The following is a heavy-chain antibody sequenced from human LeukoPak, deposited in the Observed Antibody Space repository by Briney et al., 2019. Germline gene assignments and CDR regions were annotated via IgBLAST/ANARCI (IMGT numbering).Heavy chain of an antibody. CDR3: GRRYYGVGFEI. D-gene: IGHD3-10*01. CDR2: INHSGST. V-gene: IGHV4-34*01. J-gene: IGHJ3*02. Sequence: SETLSLTCVFYGGSFSGYYWSWIRQPPGKGLEWIGKINHSGSTNYNPSLKSRVTISVDTSKNQFSLKLSSVTAADTAVYYCGRRYYGVGFEIWGLGTMVTVSS. CDR1: GGSFSGYY.